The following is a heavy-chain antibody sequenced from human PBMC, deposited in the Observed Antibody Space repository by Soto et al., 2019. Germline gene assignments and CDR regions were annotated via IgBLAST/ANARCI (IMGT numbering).Heavy chain of an antibody. CDR2: MNPNSGNT. CDR3: ARARSGATIFGVVIPGRFDP. Sequence: QVQLVQSGAEVKKPGASVKVSCKASGYTFTSYDINGVRQATGQGREWMGWMNPNSGNTGYAQKFQGSVTMTTNTSISTAYMELSSLRSADTAVYYCARARSGATIFGVVIPGRFDPWGQGTLVTVSS. V-gene: IGHV1-8*01. D-gene: IGHD3-3*01. J-gene: IGHJ5*02. CDR1: GYTFTSYD.